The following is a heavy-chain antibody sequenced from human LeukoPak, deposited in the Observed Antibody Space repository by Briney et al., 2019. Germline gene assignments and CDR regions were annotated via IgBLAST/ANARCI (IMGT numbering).Heavy chain of an antibody. D-gene: IGHD3-10*01. CDR2: IKQDGSEK. CDR3: ARALFAGAFYGMDV. Sequence: GGSLRLSCAASGFTFSSYWMSWVRQAPGKGLEWVANIKQDGSEKYYVDSVKGRFTISRDNAKNTLYLQMNSLRAEDTAVYYCARALFAGAFYGMDVWGQGTTVIVSS. J-gene: IGHJ6*02. CDR1: GFTFSSYW. V-gene: IGHV3-7*01.